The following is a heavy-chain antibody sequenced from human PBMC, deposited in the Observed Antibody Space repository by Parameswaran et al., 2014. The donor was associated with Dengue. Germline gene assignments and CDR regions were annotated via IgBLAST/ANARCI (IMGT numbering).Heavy chain of an antibody. V-gene: IGHV3-23*01. CDR2: ISGSGGST. D-gene: IGHD3-16*01. Sequence: RWIRQPPGKGLEWVSAISGSGGSTYYADSVKGRFTISRDNSKNTLYLQMNSLRAEDTAVYYCAKGGGGGWGQGTLVTVSS. J-gene: IGHJ4*02. CDR3: AKGGGGG.